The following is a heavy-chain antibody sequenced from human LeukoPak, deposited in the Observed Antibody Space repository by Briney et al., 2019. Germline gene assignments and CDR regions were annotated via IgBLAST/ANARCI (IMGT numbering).Heavy chain of an antibody. Sequence: GASVKVSCKASGGTFSSYAISWVRQAPGQRLEWMGGIIPIFGTANYAQKFQGRVTITTDESTSTAYMELSSLRSEDTAVYYCARDATERYSSSWSYYYYYYMDVWGKGTTVTVSS. CDR3: ARDATERYSSSWSYYYYYYMDV. CDR2: IIPIFGTA. V-gene: IGHV1-69*05. J-gene: IGHJ6*03. D-gene: IGHD6-13*01. CDR1: GGTFSSYA.